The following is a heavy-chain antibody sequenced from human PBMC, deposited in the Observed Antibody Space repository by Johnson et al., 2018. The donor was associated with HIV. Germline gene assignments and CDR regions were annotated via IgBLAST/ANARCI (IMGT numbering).Heavy chain of an antibody. J-gene: IGHJ3*02. Sequence: MLLVESGGGLVQPGGSLRLSCAASGFNVSSNYMSWVRQAPGKGLEWVSVSYSGGSTHYADSVKGRFTISRDNSKNTVYLQMNSLRAEDTALYYCARPYYYDIWGTDAFDIWGQGTMVTVSS. V-gene: IGHV3-66*04. CDR2: SYSGGST. CDR3: ARPYYYDIWGTDAFDI. CDR1: GFNVSSNY. D-gene: IGHD3-22*01.